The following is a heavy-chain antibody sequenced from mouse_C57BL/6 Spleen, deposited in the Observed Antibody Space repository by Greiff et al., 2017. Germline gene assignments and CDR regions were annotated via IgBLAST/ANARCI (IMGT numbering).Heavy chain of an antibody. J-gene: IGHJ4*01. CDR3: ARDDGAHYAMDY. CDR1: GYTFTSYW. Sequence: VQLQQPGAELVMPGASVKLSCKASGYTFTSYWMHWVKQRPGQGLEWIGEIDPSDSYTNYNQKFKGKSTLTVDKSSSTAYMQLSSLTSEDSAVYYCARDDGAHYAMDYWGQGTSVTVSS. V-gene: IGHV1-69*01. CDR2: IDPSDSYT. D-gene: IGHD2-3*01.